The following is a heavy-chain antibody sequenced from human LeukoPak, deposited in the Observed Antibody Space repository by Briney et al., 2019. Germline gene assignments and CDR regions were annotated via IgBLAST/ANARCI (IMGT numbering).Heavy chain of an antibody. V-gene: IGHV5-51*01. Sequence: GESLKISCKGSGYTFRSYWIGWVRQMPGKGLEWMGIIFPGNSDTRYSPSFQGQVTISADKSISTAYVQWSSLKASDTAMYYCARSLHETVFFGTGVDHYGMDVWGQGTTVTVSS. CDR3: ARSLHETVFFGTGVDHYGMDV. D-gene: IGHD3-3*01. CDR2: IFPGNSDT. CDR1: GYTFRSYW. J-gene: IGHJ6*02.